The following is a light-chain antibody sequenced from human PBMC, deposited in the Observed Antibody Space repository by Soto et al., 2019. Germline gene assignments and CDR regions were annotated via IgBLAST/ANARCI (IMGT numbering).Light chain of an antibody. CDR2: GNS. CDR3: QSYDSSLSGPYVV. Sequence: QSVLTQPPSVSGAPGQRVTISCTGSSSNIGAGYDVHWYQQLPGTAPKLLIYGNSNRPSGVPDRFSGSKSGTSASLAITGLQADDEVDYYCQSYDSSLSGPYVVFGGGTKLTVL. V-gene: IGLV1-40*01. CDR1: SSNIGAGYD. J-gene: IGLJ2*01.